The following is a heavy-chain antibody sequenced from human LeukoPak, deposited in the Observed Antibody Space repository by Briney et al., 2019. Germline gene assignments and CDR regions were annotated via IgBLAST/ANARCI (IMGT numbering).Heavy chain of an antibody. CDR3: AFQFYGSGSYYASASLDY. CDR1: GFTFSSYA. D-gene: IGHD3-10*01. CDR2: ISGSGGST. Sequence: GGSLRLSCAASGFTFSSYAMSWVRQAPGKGLERVSAISGSGGSTYYADSVKGRFTISRDNSKNTLYLQMNSLRAEDTAVYYCAFQFYGSGSYYASASLDYWGQGTLVTVSS. J-gene: IGHJ4*02. V-gene: IGHV3-23*01.